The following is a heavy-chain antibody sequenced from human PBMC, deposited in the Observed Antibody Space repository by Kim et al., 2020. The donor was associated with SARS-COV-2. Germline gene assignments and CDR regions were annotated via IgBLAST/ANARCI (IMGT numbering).Heavy chain of an antibody. V-gene: IGHV3-43*01. CDR3: AKDIITGENAFDI. J-gene: IGHJ3*02. Sequence: YADAVKGRFTISRDNSKNSLYLQRNSLRTEDTALYYCAKDIITGENAFDIWGQGTMVTVSS. D-gene: IGHD3-16*01.